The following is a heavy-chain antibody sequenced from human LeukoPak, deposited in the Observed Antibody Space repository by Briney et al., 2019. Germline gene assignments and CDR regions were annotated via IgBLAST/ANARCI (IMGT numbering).Heavy chain of an antibody. CDR2: IIPNFGTA. CDR1: GGTFSSYA. CDR3: ASNSEIAVAGTWGSDY. Sequence: ASVKVSCKASGGTFSSYAISWVRQAPGQGLEWMGGIIPNFGTANYAQKFQGRVTITTDESTSTAYMELSSLRSEDTAVYYCASNSEIAVAGTWGSDYWGQGTLVTVSS. J-gene: IGHJ4*02. D-gene: IGHD6-19*01. V-gene: IGHV1-69*05.